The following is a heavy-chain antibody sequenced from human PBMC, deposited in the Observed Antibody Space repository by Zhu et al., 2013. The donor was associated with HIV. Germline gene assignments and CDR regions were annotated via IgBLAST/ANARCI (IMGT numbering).Heavy chain of an antibody. CDR2: ISAYNGNT. J-gene: IGHJ4*02. CDR1: GYTFTSYG. D-gene: IGHD3-22*01. Sequence: QVQLVQSGAEVKKPGASVKVSCKASGYTFTSYGISWVRQAPGQGLEWMGWISAYNGNTNYAQKLQGRVTMTTDTSTSTAYMELRSLRSDDTAVYYCAREGIYDSSGYYYFRVSEPMGVFDYWGQGTLVTVSS. V-gene: IGHV1-18*01. CDR3: AREGIYDSSGYYYFRVSEPMGVFDY.